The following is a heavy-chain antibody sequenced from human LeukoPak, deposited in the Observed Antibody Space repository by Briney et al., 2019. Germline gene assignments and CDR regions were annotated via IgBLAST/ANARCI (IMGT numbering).Heavy chain of an antibody. CDR3: ARNGPRSGTFDY. J-gene: IGHJ4*02. V-gene: IGHV1-46*01. Sequence: PGASVKVSCRASGYTFTSYYMHWVRQAPGQGLEWMGIINPSGGSTSYAQKFQGRVTMTRDMSTSTVYMELSSLRSEDTAVYYCARNGPRSGTFDYWGQGTLVTVSS. CDR2: INPSGGST. D-gene: IGHD3-3*01. CDR1: GYTFTSYY.